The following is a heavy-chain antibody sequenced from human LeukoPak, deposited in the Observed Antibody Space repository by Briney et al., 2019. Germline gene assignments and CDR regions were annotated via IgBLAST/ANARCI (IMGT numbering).Heavy chain of an antibody. V-gene: IGHV3-23*01. J-gene: IGHJ4*02. CDR1: GFTFNSYA. CDR3: AFSSGWTFDY. CDR2: ISGSGGST. D-gene: IGHD6-19*01. Sequence: PGGSLRLSCAASGFTFNSYAMSWVRQAPGKGLEWVAVISGSGGSTYYADFVKGRFTIPRDNSKNTLYLQMNSLRAEDTAVYYCAFSSGWTFDYWGQGTLVTVSS.